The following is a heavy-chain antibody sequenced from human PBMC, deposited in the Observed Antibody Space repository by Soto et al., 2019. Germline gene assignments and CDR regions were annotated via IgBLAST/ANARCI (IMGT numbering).Heavy chain of an antibody. D-gene: IGHD3-3*01. J-gene: IGHJ6*02. CDR2: IYYSGST. V-gene: IGHV4-31*03. Sequence: PSETLSLTCTVSGGSISSGGYYWSWIRQHPGKGLEWIGYIYYSGSTYYNPSLKSRVTISVDTSKNQFSLKLSSVTAADTAVYYCAMTDDFWSGYGRDHSNPHYYYGMDVWGQGTTVTVSS. CDR3: AMTDDFWSGYGRDHSNPHYYYGMDV. CDR1: GGSISSGGYY.